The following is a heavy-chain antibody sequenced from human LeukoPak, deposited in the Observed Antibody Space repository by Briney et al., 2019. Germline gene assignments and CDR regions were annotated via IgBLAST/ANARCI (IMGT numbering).Heavy chain of an antibody. CDR1: GFTFSSYA. V-gene: IGHV3-30*04. J-gene: IGHJ4*02. CDR2: ISYDGSYK. D-gene: IGHD4-23*01. CDR3: ARGARKGDDYGGFFDY. Sequence: GGSLRLPCAASGFTFSSYAMHWVRQAPGKGLEWVAVISYDGSYKDYADSVKGRFTVARDNSKSTLYLQMNSLRAEDTAVYYCARGARKGDDYGGFFDYWGQGTLVTVSS.